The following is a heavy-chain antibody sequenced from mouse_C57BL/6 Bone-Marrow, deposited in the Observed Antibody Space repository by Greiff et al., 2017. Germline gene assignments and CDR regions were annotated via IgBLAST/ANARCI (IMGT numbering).Heavy chain of an antibody. Sequence: VQLVESGPGLVQPSQSLSITCTVSGFSLTSYGVHWVRQSPGKGLEWLGVIWSGGSTDYNAAFISRLSISKDNSKSQVFFKMNSLQADDTAIYYCARKGNSMITTWFAYWGQGTLVTVSA. CDR2: IWSGGST. V-gene: IGHV2-2*01. J-gene: IGHJ3*01. CDR3: ARKGNSMITTWFAY. CDR1: GFSLTSYG. D-gene: IGHD2-4*01.